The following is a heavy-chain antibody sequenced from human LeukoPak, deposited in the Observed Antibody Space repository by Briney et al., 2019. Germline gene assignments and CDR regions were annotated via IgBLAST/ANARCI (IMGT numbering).Heavy chain of an antibody. CDR3: ARLFTRAWEYRYGMDV. J-gene: IGHJ6*02. CDR2: IYIDGIT. D-gene: IGHD1-26*01. CDR1: GGSIGTDGSY. Sequence: PSETLSLTCTVSGGSIGTDGSYWAWIRQPPGKGLEWIGSIYIDGITHYNSSLQSRVTLSIDTSKNQFPLKLTSVTAADTAVFYCARLFTRAWEYRYGMDVWGQGTAVTVSS. V-gene: IGHV4-39*01.